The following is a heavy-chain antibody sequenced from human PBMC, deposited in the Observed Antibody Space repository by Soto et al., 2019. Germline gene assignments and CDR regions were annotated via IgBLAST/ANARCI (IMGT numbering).Heavy chain of an antibody. CDR3: ARGHLAVVPVASWFYYMDV. D-gene: IGHD2-2*01. CDR1: GYTLTELS. V-gene: IGHV1-24*01. CDR2: INAGNGKT. Sequence: GASVKVSCKVSGYTLTELSMHWVRQAPGKGLEWMGWINAGNGKTRYSQNLQGRVTITRDTSARTAYMELSSLRSEDTAVYYCARGHLAVVPVASWFYYMDVWGKGTTVTVSS. J-gene: IGHJ6*03.